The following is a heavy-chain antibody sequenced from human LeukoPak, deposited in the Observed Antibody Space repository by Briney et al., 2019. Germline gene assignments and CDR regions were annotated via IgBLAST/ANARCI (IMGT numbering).Heavy chain of an antibody. CDR3: ARSRPSIEAAGPAYSLGY. CDR2: INTSGVST. J-gene: IGHJ4*02. V-gene: IGHV1-46*01. Sequence: ASXXVSCKASGYTFTSYYMDWVRQVPGQGVERRGIINTSGVSTTYKQKFQGRVTMTTDTYTTKVYMEMSRQRDEDTAMYYCARSRPSIEAAGPAYSLGYWGEGPRVTVSS. CDR1: GYTFTSYY. D-gene: IGHD6-13*01.